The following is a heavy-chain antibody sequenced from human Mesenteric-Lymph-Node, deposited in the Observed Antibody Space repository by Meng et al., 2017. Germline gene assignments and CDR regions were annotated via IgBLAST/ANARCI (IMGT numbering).Heavy chain of an antibody. CDR3: ATTPTHTLGSDIDY. Sequence: HVQLVQSGAEVKKPGAPVKVSCWASRDTFTSNYMHGVRQAPGQGLEWLGIIDPRGESPSYAQKFRGRVTMTRDTSTSTVYMELISLGSDDTAVYYCATTPTHTLGSDIDYWGQGTLVTVSS. V-gene: IGHV1-46*01. CDR2: IDPRGESP. D-gene: IGHD3-10*01. J-gene: IGHJ4*02. CDR1: RDTFTSNY.